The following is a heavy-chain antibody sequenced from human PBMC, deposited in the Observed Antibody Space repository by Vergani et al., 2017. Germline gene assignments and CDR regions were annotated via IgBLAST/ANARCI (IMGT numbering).Heavy chain of an antibody. J-gene: IGHJ6*02. V-gene: IGHV3-11*04. CDR2: ISSSGSTI. CDR3: ASQGYCSGGSCPNNYYYAMDV. D-gene: IGHD2-15*01. CDR1: GFTFSDYY. Sequence: HVQLVESGGGLVKPGGSLRLSCAASGFTFSDYYMSWIRQAPGKGLEWVSYISSSGSTIYYADSVKGRFTISRDNAKKSLYLQMNSLRAEDTAVYYCASQGYCSGGSCPNNYYYAMDVWSQGSTVTVSS.